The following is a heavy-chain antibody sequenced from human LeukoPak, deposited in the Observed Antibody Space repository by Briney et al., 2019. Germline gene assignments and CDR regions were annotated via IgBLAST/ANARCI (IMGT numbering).Heavy chain of an antibody. V-gene: IGHV3-74*01. CDR3: ARGRPHGNDY. CDR1: GFTVSSNY. CDR2: IASDGSST. J-gene: IGHJ4*02. Sequence: GGSLRLSCAASGFTVSSNYMNWVRQAPGKGLVWVSRIASDGSSTTYADSVKGRFSISRDNAKNTLYLQMNSLRVEDTAVYYCARGRPHGNDYWGQGTLVTVSS. D-gene: IGHD4-23*01.